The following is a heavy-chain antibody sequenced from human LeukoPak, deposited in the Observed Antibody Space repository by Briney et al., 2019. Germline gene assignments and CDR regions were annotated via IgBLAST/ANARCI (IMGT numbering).Heavy chain of an antibody. CDR3: AGSYGDFHNWFDP. D-gene: IGHD4-17*01. J-gene: IGHJ5*02. CDR1: GGSISGGGYY. V-gene: IGHV4-31*03. CDR2: IYYSGST. Sequence: SETLSLTCTVSGGSISGGGYYWSWIRQHPGKGLEWIGYIYYSGSTYYNPPLKSRVTISVDTSKNQFSLKLSSVTAADTAVYYCAGSYGDFHNWFDPWGQGTLVTVSS.